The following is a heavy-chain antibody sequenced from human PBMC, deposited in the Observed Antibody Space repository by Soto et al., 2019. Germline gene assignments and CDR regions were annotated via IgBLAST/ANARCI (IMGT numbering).Heavy chain of an antibody. J-gene: IGHJ6*02. D-gene: IGHD3-3*01. CDR2: IWYDGSNK. V-gene: IGHV3-33*01. Sequence: QVQLVESGGGVVQPGRSLRLSCAASGFTFSSYGMHWVRQAPGKGLEWVAVIWYDGSNKYYADSVKGRFTISRDNSKNKLYLQMNSLRAEDTAVYYCARYNDFWSGLGYGMDVWGQGTTVTVSS. CDR1: GFTFSSYG. CDR3: ARYNDFWSGLGYGMDV.